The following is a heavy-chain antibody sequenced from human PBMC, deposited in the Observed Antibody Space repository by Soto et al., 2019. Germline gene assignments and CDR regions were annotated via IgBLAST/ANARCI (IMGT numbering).Heavy chain of an antibody. CDR1: GGRVCSNRGD. Sequence: PSQTLPPTCDILGGRVCSNRGDWNCTRQLPSRGLEWLGRTCYRSKWYNDYTISVKSRITINPDTSKNQFSLQLNSVTPEDTAVYYFARGMAAPAINCYFDYWGQGTLVTVSS. CDR3: ARGMAAPAINCYFDY. CDR2: TCYRSKWYN. V-gene: IGHV6-1*01. J-gene: IGHJ4*02. D-gene: IGHD6-13*01.